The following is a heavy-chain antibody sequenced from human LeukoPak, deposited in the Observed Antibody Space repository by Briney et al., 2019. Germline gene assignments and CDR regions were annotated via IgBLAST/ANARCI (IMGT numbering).Heavy chain of an antibody. Sequence: GRSLRLSCAASGFMFSSYAMTWVRQAPGKGLEWVSSISGPGEFTYYAESVKGRCTISRDNPENTVYLQMNRLRVDDTAVYYCAKVGYGDLDQWGQGTLVPVSS. CDR1: GFMFSSYA. J-gene: IGHJ4*02. CDR3: AKVGYGDLDQ. CDR2: ISGPGEFT. V-gene: IGHV3-23*01. D-gene: IGHD4-17*01.